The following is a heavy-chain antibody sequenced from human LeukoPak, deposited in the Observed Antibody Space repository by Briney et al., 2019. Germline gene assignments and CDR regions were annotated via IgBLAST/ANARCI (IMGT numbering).Heavy chain of an antibody. J-gene: IGHJ4*02. CDR1: GFTFSSYS. D-gene: IGHD3-22*01. CDR3: ARGAYYYED. V-gene: IGHV3-48*01. Sequence: GGSLRLSCAASGFTFSSYSMNWVRQAPGRGLEWVSYISSSSSTIYYADSVKGRFTISRDNAKNSLYLQMNSLRAEDTAVYYCARGAYYYEDWGQGTLVTVSS. CDR2: ISSSSSTI.